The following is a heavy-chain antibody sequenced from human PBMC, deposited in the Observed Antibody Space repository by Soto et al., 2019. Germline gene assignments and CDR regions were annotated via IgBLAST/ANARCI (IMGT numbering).Heavy chain of an antibody. CDR2: IWYDGSNK. D-gene: IGHD3-22*01. CDR3: ARDYYDSSGYYPIDY. Sequence: LRLSCAATGFTFCSYGMHWVRQAPGKGLEWVAVIWYDGSNKYYTNSVKGRFTISRDNSKSKLYLQMNSLRAEDTAVYYCARDYYDSSGYYPIDYWGQGTLVTVSS. J-gene: IGHJ4*02. V-gene: IGHV3-33*01. CDR1: GFTFCSYG.